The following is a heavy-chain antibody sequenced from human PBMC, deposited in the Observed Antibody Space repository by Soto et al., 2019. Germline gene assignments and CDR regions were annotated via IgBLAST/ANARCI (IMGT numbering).Heavy chain of an antibody. Sequence: EVQLVESGGGLVQPGGSLRLSCAASGFTFSSYWMSWVRQAPGKGLEWVANIKPDGSEKHYVDSVKGRFTFSRDNAKNSLYLQMAGRSAEDTAVYYCARVGCGGGTCYNYWGQGTLVTVSS. V-gene: IGHV3-7*04. CDR2: IKPDGSEK. CDR1: GFTFSSYW. D-gene: IGHD2-15*01. J-gene: IGHJ4*02. CDR3: ARVGCGGGTCYNY.